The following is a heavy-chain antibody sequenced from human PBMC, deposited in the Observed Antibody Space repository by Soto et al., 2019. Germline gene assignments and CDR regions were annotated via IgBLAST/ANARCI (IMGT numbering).Heavy chain of an antibody. CDR1: GFTFGDYA. CDR2: IRSKAYGGTT. V-gene: IGHV3-49*03. D-gene: IGHD1-26*01. CDR3: TRAGTPRGFDP. Sequence: GGSLRLTCTASGFTFGDYAMSWFRQAPGKGLEWVGFIRSKAYGGTTEYAASVKGRFTVSRDDSKSIAYLQMNSLKTEDTAVYYCTRAGTPRGFDPWGQGTLVTVSS. J-gene: IGHJ5*02.